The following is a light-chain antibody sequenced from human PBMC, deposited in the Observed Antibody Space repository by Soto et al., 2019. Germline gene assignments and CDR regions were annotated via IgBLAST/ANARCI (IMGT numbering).Light chain of an antibody. CDR2: DAF. V-gene: IGKV3-20*01. CDR1: QSVSRY. Sequence: EIVLTQSPVTLSLSPGERATLSCRASQSVSRYLAWYQQKPDQAPRLLIYDAFNRATGIPARFSRSGSGTEFTLTIIRLEPEDFAVYYCQQYGSSGTFGPGTKVDIK. CDR3: QQYGSSGT. J-gene: IGKJ1*01.